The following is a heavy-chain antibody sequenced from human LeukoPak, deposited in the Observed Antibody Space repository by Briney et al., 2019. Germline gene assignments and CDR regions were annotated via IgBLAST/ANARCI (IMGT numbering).Heavy chain of an antibody. CDR2: IYHSGST. CDR1: GYSLSSGYY. Sequence: SETLSLTCAVSGYSLSSGYYWGWIRQPPAQGMEWIGSIYHSGSTYYNPSLKSRVTISVETSKNQFSLKLSSVTAAATALYYCSRERLGDYDHSGYYDKWGQGTLVTVSS. J-gene: IGHJ4*02. V-gene: IGHV4-38-2*02. CDR3: SRERLGDYDHSGYYDK. D-gene: IGHD3-22*01.